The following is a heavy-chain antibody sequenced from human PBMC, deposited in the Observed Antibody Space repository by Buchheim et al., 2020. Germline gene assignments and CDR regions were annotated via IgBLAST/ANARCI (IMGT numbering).Heavy chain of an antibody. Sequence: QVQLQQWGAGLLKPSETLSLTCAVYGGSFSGYYWSWIRQPPGKGLEWIGEINHSGSTNYNPSLTSRVTISLDTSKNQFSLMLSLVTATDTAVYYCARVGRRRIQYNFDYWGKG. J-gene: IGHJ4*02. CDR1: GGSFSGYY. D-gene: IGHD5-18*01. CDR3: ARVGRRRIQYNFDY. V-gene: IGHV4-34*01. CDR2: INHSGST.